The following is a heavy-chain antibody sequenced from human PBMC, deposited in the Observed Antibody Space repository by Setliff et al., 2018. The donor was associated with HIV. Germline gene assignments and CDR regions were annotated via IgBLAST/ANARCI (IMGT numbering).Heavy chain of an antibody. Sequence: PSETLSLTCTVSGGSISSSSSYWGWIRQSPGKGLEWIGSIYHSGNTYYNPSLKSRVTISVDTSKNQFSLKLSSVTAADTAVYYCARTARVFDFWGQGILVTVSS. CDR2: IYHSGNT. CDR1: GGSISSSSSY. CDR3: ARTARVFDF. J-gene: IGHJ4*02. V-gene: IGHV4-39*01.